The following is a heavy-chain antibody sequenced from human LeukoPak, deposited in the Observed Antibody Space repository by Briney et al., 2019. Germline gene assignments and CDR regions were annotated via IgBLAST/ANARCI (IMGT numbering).Heavy chain of an antibody. D-gene: IGHD3-10*02. CDR2: ISSSSSYI. V-gene: IGHV3-21*01. J-gene: IGHJ3*02. CDR3: ARRALDYVHAFDI. CDR1: GFTFSSYS. Sequence: GGSLRLSCAASGFTFSSYSMNWVRQAPGKGLEWVSSISSSSSYIYYADSVKGRFTISRDNAKNSLYLQMNSLRAEDTAVYYCARRALDYVHAFDIWGQGTMVTVS.